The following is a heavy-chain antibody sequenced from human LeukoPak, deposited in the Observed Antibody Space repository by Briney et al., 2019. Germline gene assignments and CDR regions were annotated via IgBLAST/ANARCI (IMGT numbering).Heavy chain of an antibody. Sequence: PSETLSLTCTVSGGSISSSSYYWGWIRQPPGKGLEWIGSSYYSGNTYFNPSLKSRVTISVDTSKNQFALKLSSETAADTAFYCCARHSNGYFDYWGQGTLVTVSS. CDR2: SYYSGNT. D-gene: IGHD3-22*01. V-gene: IGHV4-39*01. J-gene: IGHJ4*02. CDR3: ARHSNGYFDY. CDR1: GGSISSSSYY.